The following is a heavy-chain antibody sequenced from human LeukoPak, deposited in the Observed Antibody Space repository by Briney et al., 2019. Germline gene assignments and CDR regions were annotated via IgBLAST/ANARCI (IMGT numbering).Heavy chain of an antibody. J-gene: IGHJ4*02. CDR3: AAEVSPKVFDY. Sequence: GGSLRLSCASSGFVFSDYYMSWIRHVPGKGLEWISYISASGNVIYSVDSVNGRFTISRDNAKSLLYLQMNSLRADDTAVYVCAAEVSPKVFDYRGQGTLVTVSS. V-gene: IGHV3-11*01. CDR1: GFVFSDYY. CDR2: ISASGNVI.